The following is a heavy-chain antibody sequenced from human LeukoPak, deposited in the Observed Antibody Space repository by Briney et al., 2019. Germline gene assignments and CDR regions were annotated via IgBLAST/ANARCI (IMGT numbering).Heavy chain of an antibody. Sequence: GGSLRLSCAASGFTFRKYDMNWVRQAPGKGLECLSYISYRGGRTYYADSVKGRFTISRDDSKNTLSLKMNSLTVEDATVYYCARDLAWGAFDYWGQGTLVTVSS. J-gene: IGHJ4*02. D-gene: IGHD7-27*01. CDR2: ISYRGGRT. CDR3: ARDLAWGAFDY. CDR1: GFTFRKYD. V-gene: IGHV3-23*01.